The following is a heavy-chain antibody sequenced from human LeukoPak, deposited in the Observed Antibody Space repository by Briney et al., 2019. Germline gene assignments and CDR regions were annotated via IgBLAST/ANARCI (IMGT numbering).Heavy chain of an antibody. CDR3: AKRGPIGFPYYYYYMDV. Sequence: PGRSLRLSCAASGFTFDDYAMHWVRQAPGKGLEWLSVISGGSSGSTYYADSVKGRFTISRDNSKNTLYLQMNSLRAEDTAVYYCAKRGPIGFPYYYYYMDVWGKGTTVTISS. CDR1: GFTFDDYA. V-gene: IGHV3-23*01. J-gene: IGHJ6*03. CDR2: ISGGSSGST. D-gene: IGHD3-10*01.